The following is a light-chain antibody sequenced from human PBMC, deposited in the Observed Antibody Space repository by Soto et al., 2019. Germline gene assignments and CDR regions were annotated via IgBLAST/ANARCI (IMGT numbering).Light chain of an antibody. J-gene: IGKJ1*01. V-gene: IGKV1-5*01. CDR3: QQYGSYSEA. Sequence: DIQMTQSPSTLSAYVGDRVTITCRASRSISNWLAWYQQRPGIAPKLLIFDASILQSGVPSRFSGSGSGTEFTLSISRLQTDDFATYYCQQYGSYSEAFGQGTKVDI. CDR1: RSISNW. CDR2: DAS.